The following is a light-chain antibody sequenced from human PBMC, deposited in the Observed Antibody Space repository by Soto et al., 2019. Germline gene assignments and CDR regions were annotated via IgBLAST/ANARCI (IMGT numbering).Light chain of an antibody. Sequence: EIVLTQSPGTLSLSPGERATLSCRASQSVFNNHIGWYQQKPGQAPRRLIFGASFRATGIPDRFSGSGSGTDFTLTISRLEPEDFAVYYCQQYNSGPYTFGQGTKLEIK. CDR2: GAS. CDR1: QSVFNNH. CDR3: QQYNSGPYT. V-gene: IGKV3-20*01. J-gene: IGKJ2*01.